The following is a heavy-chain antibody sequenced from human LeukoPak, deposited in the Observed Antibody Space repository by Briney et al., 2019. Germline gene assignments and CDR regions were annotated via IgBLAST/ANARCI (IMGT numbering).Heavy chain of an antibody. CDR3: ARQVGSLDY. D-gene: IGHD1-26*01. CDR2: IYYSGST. Sequence: SETLSLTCTVSGGSISSSSYYWGWIRQPPGKGLEWIGSIYYSGSTYYNPSLKSRVTISVDTSKNQFSLKLSSVTAADTAVYYCARQVGSLDYWGQGTLVTVSS. J-gene: IGHJ4*02. V-gene: IGHV4-39*01. CDR1: GGSISSSSYY.